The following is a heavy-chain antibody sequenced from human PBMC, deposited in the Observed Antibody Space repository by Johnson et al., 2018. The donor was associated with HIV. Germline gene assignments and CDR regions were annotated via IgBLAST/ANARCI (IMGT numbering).Heavy chain of an antibody. V-gene: IGHV3-30*04. CDR1: GFTFSSFP. J-gene: IGHJ3*02. CDR3: AREAYYYDSSGPGGAFDI. Sequence: QVQLVESGGGLVQPGGSLRLSCAASGFTFSSFPMHWVRQAPGKGLEWVTLISYDGSINYYADSVRGRFTISRDNAKNSLYLQMNSLRAEDTAVYYCAREAYYYDSSGPGGAFDIWGQGTMVTVSS. CDR2: ISYDGSIN. D-gene: IGHD3-22*01.